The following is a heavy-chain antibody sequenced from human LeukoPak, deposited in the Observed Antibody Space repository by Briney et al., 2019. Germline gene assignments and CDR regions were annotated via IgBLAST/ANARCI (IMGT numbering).Heavy chain of an antibody. CDR3: ARDRRLRRSYGMDV. CDR1: GFTVSSNY. CDR2: IYSGGST. D-gene: IGHD4-17*01. Sequence: PGGSLRLSCAASGFTVSSNYMSWVRQAPGKGLEWVSVIYSGGSTYYADSVKGRFTISRDNSENTLSLKINSLRAEDTAVYYCARDRRLRRSYGMDVWGQGTTVTVSS. J-gene: IGHJ6*02. V-gene: IGHV3-66*01.